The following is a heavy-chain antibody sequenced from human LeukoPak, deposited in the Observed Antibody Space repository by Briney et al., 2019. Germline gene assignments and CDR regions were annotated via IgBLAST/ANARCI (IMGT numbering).Heavy chain of an antibody. V-gene: IGHV3-7*01. CDR2: INQDGSEK. Sequence: GGSLRLSCAASGFTFSSYWMSWVRQAPGKGLEWVANINQDGSEKNYVDSVKGRFTIARDNAKTSLYLQMNSLRAEDTAVYYCARGGPAAGRFDYWGQGTLVTVSS. CDR3: ARGGPAAGRFDY. CDR1: GFTFSSYW. J-gene: IGHJ4*02. D-gene: IGHD6-13*01.